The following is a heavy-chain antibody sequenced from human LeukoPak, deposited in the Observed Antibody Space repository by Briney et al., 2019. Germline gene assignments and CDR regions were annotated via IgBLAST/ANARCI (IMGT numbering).Heavy chain of an antibody. CDR1: GPSISRTTYF. Sequence: SEPLSLTCAVSGPSISRTTYFWAWTRQPPGNVLEWIGSIYYSGSTYYNPSLKSRVTISLDMSKNQFSLNLNSVTAADTAVYFCARWSQGTGDWFDYWGQGTLVTVSS. CDR2: IYYSGST. CDR3: ARWSQGTGDWFDY. J-gene: IGHJ4*02. V-gene: IGHV4-39*01. D-gene: IGHD3-9*01.